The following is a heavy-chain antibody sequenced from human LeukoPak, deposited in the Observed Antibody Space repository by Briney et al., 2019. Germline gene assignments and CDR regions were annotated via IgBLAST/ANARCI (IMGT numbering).Heavy chain of an antibody. CDR2: ISSSSNNI. Sequence: GGSLRLSCEGSGFTISTYSMNWVRQAPGKGLEWVSYISSSSNNIYYADSVKGRFTISRDNAKNSLYLQMNSLRAEDTDVYYCARDFYDFWSGSIRFDPWGEGTLVTVSS. CDR3: ARDFYDFWSGSIRFDP. V-gene: IGHV3-48*01. J-gene: IGHJ5*02. CDR1: GFTISTYS. D-gene: IGHD3-3*01.